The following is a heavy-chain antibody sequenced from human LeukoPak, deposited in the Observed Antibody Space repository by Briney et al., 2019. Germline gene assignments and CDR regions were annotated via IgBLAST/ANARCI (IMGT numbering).Heavy chain of an antibody. CDR3: ARDCGGGWHGVCSYFDY. V-gene: IGHV1-2*02. CDR2: INPNSGGT. D-gene: IGHD6-19*01. CDR1: GYTFTGYY. Sequence: ASVKVSCKASGYTFTGYYMHWVRQAPGQGLEWMGWINPNSGGTNYAQKFQGRVTMTRDTSISTAYMELSRLRSDDTAVYYCARDCGGGWHGVCSYFDYGAKGPLATVSS. J-gene: IGHJ4*02.